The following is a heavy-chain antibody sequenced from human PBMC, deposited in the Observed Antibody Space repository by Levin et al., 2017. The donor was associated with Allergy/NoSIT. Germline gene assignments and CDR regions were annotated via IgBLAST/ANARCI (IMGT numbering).Heavy chain of an antibody. J-gene: IGHJ5*02. V-gene: IGHV4-30-4*01. D-gene: IGHD2-15*01. Sequence: SETLSLTCTVSGGSISSGDYYWSWIRQPPGKGLEWIGYIYYSGSTYYNPSLKSRVTISVDTSKNQFSLKLSSVTAADTAVYYCARGISYADIVVVVAATGWFDPWGQGTLVTVSS. CDR2: IYYSGST. CDR1: GGSISSGDYY. CDR3: ARGISYADIVVVVAATGWFDP.